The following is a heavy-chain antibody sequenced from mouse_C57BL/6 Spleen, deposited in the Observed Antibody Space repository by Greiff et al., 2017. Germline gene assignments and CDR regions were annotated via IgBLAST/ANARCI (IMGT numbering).Heavy chain of an antibody. CDR1: GYTFTSYW. D-gene: IGHD3-2*02. V-gene: IGHV1-64*01. J-gene: IGHJ2*01. Sequence: QVQLKQPGAELVKPGASVKLSCKASGYTFTSYWMHWVKQRPGQGLEWIGMIHPNSGSTNYNEKFKSKATLTVDKSSSTAYMQLSSLTSEDSAVYYCARALDSSGYSYWGQGTTLTVSS. CDR2: IHPNSGST. CDR3: ARALDSSGYSY.